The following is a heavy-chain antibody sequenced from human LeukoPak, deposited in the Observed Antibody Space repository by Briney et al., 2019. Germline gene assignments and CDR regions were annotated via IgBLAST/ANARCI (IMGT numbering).Heavy chain of an antibody. CDR2: INHSGST. V-gene: IGHV4-34*01. Sequence: PSETLSLTCAVYGGSFSGYYWSWIRQPPGKGLEWIGEINHSGSTNYNPSLKSRVTISVDTSKNQFSLKLSSVTAADTAVYYCARITGATVVTRYYYYYYMDVWGKGTTVTVSS. CDR1: GGSFSGYY. CDR3: ARITGATVVTRYYYYYYMDV. D-gene: IGHD4-23*01. J-gene: IGHJ6*03.